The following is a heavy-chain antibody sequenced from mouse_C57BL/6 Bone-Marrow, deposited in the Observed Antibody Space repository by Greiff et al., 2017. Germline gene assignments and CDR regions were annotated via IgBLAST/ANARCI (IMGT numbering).Heavy chain of an antibody. D-gene: IGHD2-4*01. V-gene: IGHV8-8*01. Sequence: QVQLKESGPGILQPSQTLSLTCSFSGFSLSTFGMGVGWIRQPSGKGLEWLAHIWWDDDKYYNPALKSRLTISKDTSKNRVFLKIANVDTADTATYYCARIGGNDYDGYYYAMDYWGQGTSVTVSS. CDR3: ARIGGNDYDGYYYAMDY. J-gene: IGHJ4*01. CDR2: IWWDDDK. CDR1: GFSLSTFGMG.